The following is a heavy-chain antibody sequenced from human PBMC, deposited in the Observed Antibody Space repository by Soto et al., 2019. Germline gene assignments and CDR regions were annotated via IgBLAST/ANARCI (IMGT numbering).Heavy chain of an antibody. CDR1: GFTFSSYS. CDR3: ARDRPDYEDYYYYGMDV. CDR2: ISSSSSTI. Sequence: GGSLRLSCAASGFTFSSYSMNWVRQAPGKGLEWVSYISSSSSTIYYADSVKGRFTISRDNAKNSLYLQMNSLRDEDTAVYYCARDRPDYEDYYYYGMDVWGQGTTVTVSS. V-gene: IGHV3-48*02. J-gene: IGHJ6*02. D-gene: IGHD4-17*01.